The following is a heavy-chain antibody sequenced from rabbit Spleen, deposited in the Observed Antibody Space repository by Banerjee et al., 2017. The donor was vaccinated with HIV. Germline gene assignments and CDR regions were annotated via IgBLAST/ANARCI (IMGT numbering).Heavy chain of an antibody. Sequence: ESGGDLVKPGASLTLTCTASGVSFSISSYMCWVRQAPGKGLEWIACIDAGSSGFTYFATWAKGRFTCSKTSSTTVTLQMTRLTAADTATYFCARDPAYASGSGADIPYLWGQGTLVTVS. CDR3: ARDPAYASGSGADIPYL. CDR2: IDAGSSGFT. CDR1: GVSFSISSY. J-gene: IGHJ3*01. V-gene: IGHV1S40*01. D-gene: IGHD1-1*01.